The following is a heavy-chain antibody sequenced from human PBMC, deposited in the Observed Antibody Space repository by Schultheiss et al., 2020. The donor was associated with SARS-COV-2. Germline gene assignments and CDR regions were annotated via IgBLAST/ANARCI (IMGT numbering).Heavy chain of an antibody. J-gene: IGHJ6*02. Sequence: SVKVSCKASGGTFSSYAISWVRQAPGQGLEWMGGIIPIFGTANYAQKFQGRVTITADESTSTAYMELSSLRSEDTAVYYCARGYCSSTSCKNYYYYGMDVWGQGTTVTV. V-gene: IGHV1-69*13. CDR2: IIPIFGTA. D-gene: IGHD2-2*01. CDR3: ARGYCSSTSCKNYYYYGMDV. CDR1: GGTFSSYA.